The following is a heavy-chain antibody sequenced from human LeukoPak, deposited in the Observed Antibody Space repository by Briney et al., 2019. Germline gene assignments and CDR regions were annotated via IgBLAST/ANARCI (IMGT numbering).Heavy chain of an antibody. CDR2: MKQDGREK. J-gene: IGHJ5*02. Sequence: GGSLRLSCAASGLTFSTNWMSWVRQAPGTGLEWVANMKQDGREKYYVDSVKGRFSISRDNAKNSLYLQINSLRAEDTAVYYCAREKYCSSTNCYPLFDPWGQGTLVTVSS. CDR1: GLTFSTNW. CDR3: AREKYCSSTNCYPLFDP. V-gene: IGHV3-7*01. D-gene: IGHD2-2*01.